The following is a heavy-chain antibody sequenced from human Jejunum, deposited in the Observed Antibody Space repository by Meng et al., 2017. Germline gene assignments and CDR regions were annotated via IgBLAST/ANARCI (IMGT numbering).Heavy chain of an antibody. J-gene: IGHJ2*01. V-gene: IGHV3-23*01. CDR2: ISHGVNGGST. D-gene: IGHD6-19*01. CDR1: GFTFNNFA. Sequence: GGSLRLSCFVSGFTFNNFAMSWVRQAPGKGLEWVAGISHGVNGGSTFYADSVKGRFTISKDKSKNTLYLQMNSLRAEDTAVYYCAIDSDTSGRHWYFDLWGPGTLVTVSS. CDR3: AIDSDTSGRHWYFDL.